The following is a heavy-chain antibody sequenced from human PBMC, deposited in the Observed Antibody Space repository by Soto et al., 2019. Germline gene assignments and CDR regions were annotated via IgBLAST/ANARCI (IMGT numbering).Heavy chain of an antibody. Sequence: PSLTGTVSGGSISSGDYYLSWIRQPPGKGLEWIWYIYYSGSTYYNPSLKSRVTISVDTSKNQFSLKLSSVTAADTAVYYCAREKRITMVRGGNTDNYYYYGMDVWGQGTKVTVYS. V-gene: IGHV4-30-4*01. J-gene: IGHJ6*02. D-gene: IGHD3-10*01. CDR2: IYYSGST. CDR1: GGSISSGDYY. CDR3: AREKRITMVRGGNTDNYYYYGMDV.